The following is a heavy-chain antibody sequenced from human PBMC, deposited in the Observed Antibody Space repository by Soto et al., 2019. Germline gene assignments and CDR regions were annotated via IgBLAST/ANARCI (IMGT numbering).Heavy chain of an antibody. CDR3: ARDQDCSGGSCYSLPYYFDY. J-gene: IGHJ4*02. Sequence: SVKVSCKASGGTLSSYAISWVRQAPGQGLEWMGGIIPIFGTANYAQKFQGRVTITADKSTSTAYMELSSLRSEDTAVYYCARDQDCSGGSCYSLPYYFDYWGQGTLVTVSS. V-gene: IGHV1-69*06. CDR1: GGTLSSYA. D-gene: IGHD2-15*01. CDR2: IIPIFGTA.